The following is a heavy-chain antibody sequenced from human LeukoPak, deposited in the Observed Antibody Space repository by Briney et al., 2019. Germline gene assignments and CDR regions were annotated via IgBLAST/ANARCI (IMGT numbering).Heavy chain of an antibody. CDR3: ARGSSTGDY. V-gene: IGHV3-7*01. D-gene: IGHD4-17*01. Sequence: GGSLRLSCAASGSTFSSYWMTWVRQAPGKGLEWVADIKQDGSEKYYVDSVKGRFTISRDNAKNSLYLQMNSLRAEDTAVYYCARGSSTGDYWGQGTLVTVSS. J-gene: IGHJ4*02. CDR1: GSTFSSYW. CDR2: IKQDGSEK.